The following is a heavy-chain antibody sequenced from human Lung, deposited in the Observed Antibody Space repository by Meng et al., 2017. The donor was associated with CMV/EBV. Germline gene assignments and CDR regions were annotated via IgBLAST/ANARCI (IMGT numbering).Heavy chain of an antibody. CDR3: ARGINGGCGD. V-gene: IGHV6-1*01. J-gene: IGHJ4*02. Sequence: QSQLPHPGTGLANPSHTLSHTCAISWVLVSSNRAAWHWIRQSPSRGLEWLGRTYYRSKWYHEYAVSVKSRITISPDTPKKQFSLQLNSMTPEDTAVYYCARGINGGCGDWGQGTLVTVSS. CDR1: WVLVSSNRAA. D-gene: IGHD4-23*01. CDR2: TYYRSKWYH.